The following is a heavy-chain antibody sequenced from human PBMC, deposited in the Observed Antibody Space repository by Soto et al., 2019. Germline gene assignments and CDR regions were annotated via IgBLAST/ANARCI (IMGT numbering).Heavy chain of an antibody. Sequence: HPGGSLRLSCAASGFTFSNYWMHWVRQGPGKGLVWVSRINSDGSTGYADSVKGRFTISRDNAKNTLYLQMNSLRAEDTAVYYCARDRAPSDILTGYSYDAFDIWGQGTIVTVSS. D-gene: IGHD3-9*01. CDR2: INSDGST. CDR1: GFTFSNYW. V-gene: IGHV3-74*01. CDR3: ARDRAPSDILTGYSYDAFDI. J-gene: IGHJ3*02.